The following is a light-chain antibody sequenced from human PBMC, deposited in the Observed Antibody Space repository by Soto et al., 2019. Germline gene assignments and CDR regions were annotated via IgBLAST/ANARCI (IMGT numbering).Light chain of an antibody. CDR1: QSVRSSY. J-gene: IGKJ2*01. V-gene: IGKV3-20*01. CDR3: QQYDWSPMYT. CDR2: GGS. Sequence: VLTQSPGTLSLSPGERATLSCRASQSVRSSYLAWYQQKPGQAPRLLIYGGSNRATGIPDRFSGSGSGTDFTLTISRLEPEDSAVYFCQQYDWSPMYTFAQGTKLEIK.